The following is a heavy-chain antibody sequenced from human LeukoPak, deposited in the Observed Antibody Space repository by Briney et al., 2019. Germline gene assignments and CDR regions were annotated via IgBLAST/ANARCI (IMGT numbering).Heavy chain of an antibody. CDR1: GFTFSNYG. CDR3: AKGGVYCGGDCRASDT. Sequence: SGGSLRLSCAASGFTFSNYGMSWVRQAPGKGLEWVSGISGSGGNTRNADSVKGRFTISRDNSKNTLYLQMNSLRAEDTAVYYCAKGGVYCGGDCRASDTWGQGTMVTVSS. CDR2: ISGSGGNT. J-gene: IGHJ3*02. V-gene: IGHV3-23*01. D-gene: IGHD2-21*02.